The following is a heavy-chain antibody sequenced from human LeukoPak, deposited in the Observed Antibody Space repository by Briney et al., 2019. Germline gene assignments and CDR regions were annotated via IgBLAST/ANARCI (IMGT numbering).Heavy chain of an antibody. CDR1: GFTVSSNY. V-gene: IGHV3-53*01. CDR2: IYSGGST. D-gene: IGHD6-19*01. J-gene: IGHJ4*02. Sequence: GGSLRLSCAASGFTVSSNYMSWVRQAPGKGLEWVSVIYSGGSTYYADSVKGRFTISRDNPKNTLYLQMNSLRAEDTAVYYCASSYSSGWYWDWGQGTLVTVSS. CDR3: ASSYSSGWYWD.